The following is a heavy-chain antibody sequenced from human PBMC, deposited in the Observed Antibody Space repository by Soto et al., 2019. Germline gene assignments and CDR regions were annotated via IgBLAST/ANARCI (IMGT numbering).Heavy chain of an antibody. J-gene: IGHJ6*02. D-gene: IGHD2-2*01. CDR1: GGSFSGYY. CDR2: INHSGST. Sequence: SETLSLTCAVYGGSFSGYYWSWIRQPPGKGLEWIGEINHSGSTNYNPSLKSRVTISVDTSKNQFSLKLSSVTAADTAVYYCARGWGQVVPAAPTIHLYYYYYYGMDVWGQGTTVTLSS. CDR3: ARGWGQVVPAAPTIHLYYYYYYGMDV. V-gene: IGHV4-34*01.